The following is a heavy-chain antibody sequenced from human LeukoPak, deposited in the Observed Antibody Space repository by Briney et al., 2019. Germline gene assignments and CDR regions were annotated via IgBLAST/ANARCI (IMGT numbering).Heavy chain of an antibody. CDR1: GASISGYY. CDR3: VRHYCSSTRCYSFSD. J-gene: IGHJ4*02. D-gene: IGHD2-2*01. CDR2: IFSSGST. Sequence: SETLSLTCSVSGASISGYYWSWIRQSPGKGLEWIGYIFSSGSTNYNPSLRSRVTMSVDMSKNQFSLELTSVTAADTAIYYCVRHYCSSTRCYSFSDWGQGTLVTVSS. V-gene: IGHV4-59*08.